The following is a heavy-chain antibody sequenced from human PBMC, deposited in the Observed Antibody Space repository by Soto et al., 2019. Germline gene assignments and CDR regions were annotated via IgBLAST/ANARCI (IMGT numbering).Heavy chain of an antibody. CDR3: APHLWFGELYY. J-gene: IGHJ4*02. CDR2: IYYSGST. Sequence: SSETLSLICTVSGGSISSGDYYWSWIRQPPEKGLEWIGYIYYSGSTYYNPSLKSRVTISVDTSMNQFSLNLNSVTAADTAVYYCAPHLWFGELYYWGQGTLVTVSS. V-gene: IGHV4-30-4*01. D-gene: IGHD3-10*01. CDR1: GGSISSGDYY.